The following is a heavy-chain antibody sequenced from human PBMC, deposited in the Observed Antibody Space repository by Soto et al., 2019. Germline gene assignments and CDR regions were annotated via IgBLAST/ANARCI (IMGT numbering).Heavy chain of an antibody. V-gene: IGHV4-39*07. Sequence: SETLSLTCTVSGGSISSSSYYWGWIRQPPGKGLEWIGSIYYSGSTYYNPSLKSRVTISVDTSKNQFSLKLSSVTAADTAVYYCARGYDFWSGSRGLYFFDYWGQGTLVTVSS. D-gene: IGHD3-3*01. CDR3: ARGYDFWSGSRGLYFFDY. CDR1: GGSISSSSYY. J-gene: IGHJ4*02. CDR2: IYYSGST.